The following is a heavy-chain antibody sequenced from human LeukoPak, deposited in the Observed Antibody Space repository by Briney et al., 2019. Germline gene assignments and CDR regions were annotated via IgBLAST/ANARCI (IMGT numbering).Heavy chain of an antibody. CDR3: ARPDCSGGGCYLTPF. CDR1: AYSFTNYW. V-gene: IGHV5-10-1*01. Sequence: GESLKISCKGSAYSFTNYWINWVGHMPAKGLEWMGWIEPSDSYINYSPSLQAHAKISADQSISTAYLQWSSLKASDAGVYYCARPDCSGGGCYLTPFGGERPRDTVPS. D-gene: IGHD2-15*01. J-gene: IGHJ4*02. CDR2: IEPSDSYI.